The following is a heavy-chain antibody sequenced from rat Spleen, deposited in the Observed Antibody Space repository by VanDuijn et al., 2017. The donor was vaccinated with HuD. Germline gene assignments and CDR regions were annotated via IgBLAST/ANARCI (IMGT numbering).Heavy chain of an antibody. CDR1: GFSLISNS. CDR3: TRETMGVTPLIDY. CDR2: MWYDGDT. V-gene: IGHV2-63*01. D-gene: IGHD1-7*01. Sequence: QVQLKESGPGLVQPSQTLSLTCTVSGFSLISNSLHWVRQPSGKGPEWMGRMWYDGDTAYNSALKSRLSISRDTSKNQVFLEMNRLQTDDIGTYYCTRETMGVTPLIDYWGQGVMVTVSS. J-gene: IGHJ2*01.